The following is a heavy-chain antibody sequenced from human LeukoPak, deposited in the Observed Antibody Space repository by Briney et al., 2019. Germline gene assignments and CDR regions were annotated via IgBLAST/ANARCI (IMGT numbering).Heavy chain of an antibody. V-gene: IGHV3-74*01. J-gene: IGHJ6*03. CDR2: IKGDGSST. CDR3: ARDRSVVVPAASGGIGSYYYYYYMDV. CDR1: GFTFTTYW. D-gene: IGHD2-2*01. Sequence: GGSLRLSCAASGFTFTTYWMHWVRQVPGKGLVWVARIKGDGSSTRHADSMKGRFTISRDNAKNTLYLQMNSLREDDSAVYYCARDRSVVVPAASGGIGSYYYYYYMDVWGKGTTVTVSS.